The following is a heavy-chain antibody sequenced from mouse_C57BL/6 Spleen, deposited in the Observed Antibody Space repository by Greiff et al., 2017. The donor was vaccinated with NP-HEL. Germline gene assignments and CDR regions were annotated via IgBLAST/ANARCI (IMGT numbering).Heavy chain of an antibody. J-gene: IGHJ4*01. V-gene: IGHV5-17*01. CDR2: ISSGSSTI. Sequence: EVKLVESGGGLVKPGGSLKLSCAASGFTFSDYGMHWVRQAPEKGLEWVAYISSGSSTIYYADTVKGRFTISRDNAKNTLFLQMTSLRSEDTAMYYCASARDGYYFYAMDYWGQGTSVTVSS. CDR3: ASARDGYYFYAMDY. D-gene: IGHD2-3*01. CDR1: GFTFSDYG.